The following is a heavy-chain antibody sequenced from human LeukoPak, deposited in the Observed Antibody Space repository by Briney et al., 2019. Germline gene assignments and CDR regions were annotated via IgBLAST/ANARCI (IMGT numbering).Heavy chain of an antibody. CDR2: IYTGGST. CDR3: ARGASVGDTIQTWDS. CDR1: GGSISSGSYY. D-gene: IGHD1-26*01. V-gene: IGHV4-61*02. J-gene: IGHJ4*02. Sequence: SQTLSLTCTVSGGSISSGSYYWSWIRQPAGKGLEWIGRIYTGGSTNYNPSLKSRVTISVDTSKNQFSLKLSSVTAADTAVYYCARGASVGDTIQTWDSWGQGTLVTVSS.